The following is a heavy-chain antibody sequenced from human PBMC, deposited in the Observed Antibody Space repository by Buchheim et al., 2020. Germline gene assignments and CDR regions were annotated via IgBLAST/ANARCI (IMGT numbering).Heavy chain of an antibody. Sequence: QVQLQQWGAGLLKPSETLSLTCAVYGGSFSGYYWSWIRQPPGKGLEWIGEINHSGSTNYNPSLTSRVPISVDTYKNQFYLKLGSVTAADTAVYYWAKRGGGQEEYSSFPFDYWGQGTL. V-gene: IGHV4-34*01. J-gene: IGHJ4*02. CDR2: INHSGST. CDR1: GGSFSGYY. CDR3: AKRGGGQEEYSSFPFDY. D-gene: IGHD6-6*01.